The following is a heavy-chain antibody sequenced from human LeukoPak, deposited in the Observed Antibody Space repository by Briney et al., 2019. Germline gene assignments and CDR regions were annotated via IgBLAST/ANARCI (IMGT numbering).Heavy chain of an antibody. CDR3: ASLYYDILTGYGPPPFDY. D-gene: IGHD3-9*01. J-gene: IGHJ4*02. Sequence: SETLSLTCTVSGVSISSSNSYWGWIRQPPGKGLEWIGSIYYSGSTYYNPSLKSRVTISVDTSKNQFSLKLSSVTAADTAVYYCASLYYDILTGYGPPPFDYWGQGTLVTVSS. CDR2: IYYSGST. V-gene: IGHV4-39*01. CDR1: GVSISSSNSY.